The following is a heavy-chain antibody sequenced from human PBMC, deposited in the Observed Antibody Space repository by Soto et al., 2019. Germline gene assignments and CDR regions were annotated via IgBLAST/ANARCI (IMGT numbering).Heavy chain of an antibody. Sequence: GGSLRLSCASSGLTFSSDWMHWVRQAPGKGLVWVSRIKGDGSITTYADSVEGRFTISRDNAKNTLYLQMNSLRVEDTAVYYCARLSETSSTWGQGTLVTVSS. D-gene: IGHD6-13*01. CDR1: GLTFSSDW. CDR2: IKGDGSIT. CDR3: ARLSETSST. J-gene: IGHJ4*02. V-gene: IGHV3-74*01.